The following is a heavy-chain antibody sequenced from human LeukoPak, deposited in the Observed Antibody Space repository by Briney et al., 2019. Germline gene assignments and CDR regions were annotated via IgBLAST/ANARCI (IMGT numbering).Heavy chain of an antibody. CDR2: IYYSGST. J-gene: IGHJ5*02. Sequence: KPSETLSLTCTVSGGSISSYYWSWIRQPPGKGLEWIGYIYYSGSTNYNPSLKSRVTISVDTSKNQFSLKLSSVTAADTAVYYCASTPYGSGSYSGWFDPWGQGTLVTASS. CDR3: ASTPYGSGSYSGWFDP. V-gene: IGHV4-59*12. D-gene: IGHD3-10*01. CDR1: GGSISSYY.